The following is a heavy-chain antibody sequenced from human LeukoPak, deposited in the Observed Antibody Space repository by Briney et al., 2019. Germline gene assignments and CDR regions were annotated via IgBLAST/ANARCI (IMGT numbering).Heavy chain of an antibody. J-gene: IGHJ4*02. V-gene: IGHV3-74*01. CDR2: IKSDERTT. CDR3: ATGAKSGYEY. D-gene: IGHD5-12*01. Sequence: PGGSLRLSCAASGFTFSAYWMHWVRHVPGKGPVWVSFIKSDERTTNYADSVKGRFTISRDNARNTVDLQMNNLRADDTAVYYCATGAKSGYEYWGQGTLVTVSS. CDR1: GFTFSAYW.